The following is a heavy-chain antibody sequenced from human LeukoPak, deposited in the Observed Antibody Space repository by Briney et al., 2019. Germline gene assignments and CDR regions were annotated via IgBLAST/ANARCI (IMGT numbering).Heavy chain of an antibody. CDR2: IYSGGST. J-gene: IGHJ6*03. CDR3: AGHGGYRGYYYYMDV. Sequence: PGGSLRLSCAASGFTVSNNIMSWVRQAPGKGLEWVPVIYSGGSTNYAASAKGRFTTSSDDTKNRLYLQMNSLRAEETAVYYCAGHGGYRGYYYYMDVWGKGTTVTVSS. CDR1: GFTVSNNI. D-gene: IGHD1-26*01. V-gene: IGHV3-53*01.